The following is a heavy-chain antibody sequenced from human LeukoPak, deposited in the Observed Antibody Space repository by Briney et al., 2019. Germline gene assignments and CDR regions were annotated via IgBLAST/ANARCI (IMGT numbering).Heavy chain of an antibody. V-gene: IGHV4-61*05. CDR3: ARTTYGGKAFDY. CDR2: IYYSGST. J-gene: IGHJ4*02. D-gene: IGHD4-23*01. Sequence: PSETLSLTCTVSGGSISSSSYYWGWIRQPPGKGLEWIGYIYYSGSTNYNPSLKSRVTISVETSKNQFSLKLSSVTAADTAVYYCARTTYGGKAFDYWGQGTLVTVSS. CDR1: GGSISSSSYY.